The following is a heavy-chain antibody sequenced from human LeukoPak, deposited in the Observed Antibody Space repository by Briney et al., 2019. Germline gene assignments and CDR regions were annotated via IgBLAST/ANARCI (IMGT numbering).Heavy chain of an antibody. CDR1: GYTFTGYY. D-gene: IGHD5-18*01. V-gene: IGHV1-2*02. J-gene: IGHJ5*02. Sequence: GASVKVSCKASGYTFTGYYMHWVRQAPGQGLEWMGWINPNSGGTNYAQKFQGRVTMTRDTSISTPYMELSRLRSDDTAVYYCAKRGVRGYSYGINWFDPWGQGTLVTVSS. CDR3: AKRGVRGYSYGINWFDP. CDR2: INPNSGGT.